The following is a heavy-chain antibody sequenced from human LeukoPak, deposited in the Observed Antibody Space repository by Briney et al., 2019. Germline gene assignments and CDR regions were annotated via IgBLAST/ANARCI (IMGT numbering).Heavy chain of an antibody. CDR2: INAGNGIT. V-gene: IGHV1-3*01. CDR3: ARVKVVTAAGPHYYGMDV. Sequence: ASVKVSCKASGYTFTSYAMHWVRQAHGQRLEWMGWINAGNGITKYSQKFQGRVTITRDTSASTAYMELSSLRSEDTAVYYCARVKVVTAAGPHYYGMDVWGQGTTVTVSS. CDR1: GYTFTSYA. J-gene: IGHJ6*02. D-gene: IGHD6-13*01.